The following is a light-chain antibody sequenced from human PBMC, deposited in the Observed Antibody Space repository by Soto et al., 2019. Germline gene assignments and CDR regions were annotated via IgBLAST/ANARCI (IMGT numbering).Light chain of an antibody. CDR1: SSNIGSNY. V-gene: IGLV1-47*01. CDR3: AAWDDSLSGQGV. CDR2: KNN. J-gene: IGLJ3*02. Sequence: QSVLSQPPSASETPGQRVTISCSGSSSNIGSNYVYWYQQLPGTAPKLLIYKNNQRPSGVPDRFSGSKSGTSASLAISGLRSEDEADYYCAAWDDSLSGQGVFGGGTQLTVL.